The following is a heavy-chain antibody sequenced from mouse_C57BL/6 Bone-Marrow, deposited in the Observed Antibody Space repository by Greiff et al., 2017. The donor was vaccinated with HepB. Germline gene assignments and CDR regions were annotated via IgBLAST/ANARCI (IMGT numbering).Heavy chain of an antibody. D-gene: IGHD1-1*01. CDR2: IDPSDSYT. CDR1: GYTFTSYW. CDR3: ARKAITTVVATRDY. J-gene: IGHJ2*01. V-gene: IGHV1-50*01. Sequence: QVQLQQPGAELVKPGASVKLSCKASGYTFTSYWMQWVKQRPGQGLEWIGEIDPSDSYTNYNQKFKGKATLTVDTSSSTAYMQLSSLTSEDSAVYYCARKAITTVVATRDYWGQGTTLTVSS.